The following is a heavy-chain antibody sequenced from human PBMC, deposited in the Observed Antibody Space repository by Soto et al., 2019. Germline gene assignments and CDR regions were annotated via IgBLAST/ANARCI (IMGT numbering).Heavy chain of an antibody. Sequence: QLQLQESGPGLVKPSETLSLTCTVSGGSISSSSYYWGWIRQPPGKGLEWIGSIYYSGSTYYNPSLKSRVTISVDTSKNQFSLKLSSVTAADTAVYYCARHVVAAVVDYWGQVTLVTVSS. CDR3: ARHVVAAVVDY. J-gene: IGHJ4*02. CDR1: GGSISSSSYY. CDR2: IYYSGST. D-gene: IGHD6-13*01. V-gene: IGHV4-39*01.